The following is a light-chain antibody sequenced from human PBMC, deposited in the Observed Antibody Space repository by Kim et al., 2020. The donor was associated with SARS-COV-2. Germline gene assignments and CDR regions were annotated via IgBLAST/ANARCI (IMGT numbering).Light chain of an antibody. CDR3: AAWDDSLSGVV. CDR2: KNN. Sequence: QSVLAQPPSSSGTPGQRVTISCSGSSSNIGGNYVYWYQQLPGTAPKLLIYKNNQRPSGVPDRFSGSKSGTSASLAISGLRSEDEADYHCAAWDDSLSGVVFGGGTQLTVL. CDR1: SSNIGGNY. J-gene: IGLJ2*01. V-gene: IGLV1-47*01.